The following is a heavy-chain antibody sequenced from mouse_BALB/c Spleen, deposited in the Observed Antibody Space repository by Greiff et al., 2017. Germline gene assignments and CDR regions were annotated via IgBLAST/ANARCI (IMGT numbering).Heavy chain of an antibody. D-gene: IGHD2-1*01. CDR1: GFSLTSYG. CDR2: IWSGGST. Sequence: QVHVKQSGPGLVQPSQSLSITCTVSGFSLTSYGVHWVRQSPGKGLEWLGVIWSGGSTDYNAAFISRLSISKDNSKSQVFFKMNSLQANDTAIYYCARKGDGNYLYYAMDYWGQGTSVTVSS. CDR3: ARKGDGNYLYYAMDY. V-gene: IGHV2-2*02. J-gene: IGHJ4*01.